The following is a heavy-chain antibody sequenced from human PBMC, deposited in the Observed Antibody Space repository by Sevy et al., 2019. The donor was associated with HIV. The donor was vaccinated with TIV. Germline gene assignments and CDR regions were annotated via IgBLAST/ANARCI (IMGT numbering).Heavy chain of an antibody. Sequence: GGSLRLSCAASGFTFSDYRMHWARQAPGKGLEWVAVISYDGRNNKYNADSVKGRFTISRDNSKNTVYLQMNSLRAEDTAIYYCARDRGEILSSAFDYWGQGTLVTVSS. CDR2: ISYDGRNNK. J-gene: IGHJ4*02. D-gene: IGHD3-16*01. CDR1: GFTFSDYR. CDR3: ARDRGEILSSAFDY. V-gene: IGHV3-30*04.